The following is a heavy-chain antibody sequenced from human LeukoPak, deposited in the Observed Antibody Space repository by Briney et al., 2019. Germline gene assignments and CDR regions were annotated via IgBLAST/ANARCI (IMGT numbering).Heavy chain of an antibody. D-gene: IGHD3-10*01. CDR2: INGDGSIT. J-gene: IGHJ6*03. CDR3: ARAGYGSGIYMDV. Sequence: GGSLRLSCAASGFSFSSYWMHWVRQAPGKGLVWVSRINGDGSITRSADSVKDRFTISRDNAKNTLYLQMSSLGAEDTAVYWCARAGYGSGIYMDVWGKGTTVTISS. CDR1: GFSFSSYW. V-gene: IGHV3-74*01.